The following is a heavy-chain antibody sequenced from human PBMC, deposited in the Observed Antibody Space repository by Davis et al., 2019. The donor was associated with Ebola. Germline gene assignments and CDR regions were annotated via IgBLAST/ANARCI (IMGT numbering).Heavy chain of an antibody. J-gene: IGHJ4*02. Sequence: SETLSLTCTVSSGSISSGYYYWGWIRQPPGKGLEWIGSIYYSGSTYYNPSLKSRVTISVDTSKNQFSLKLSSVTAADTAVYYCARAIAAADFDYWGQGTLVTVSS. D-gene: IGHD6-13*01. CDR2: IYYSGST. CDR3: ARAIAAADFDY. CDR1: SGSISSGYYY. V-gene: IGHV4-39*01.